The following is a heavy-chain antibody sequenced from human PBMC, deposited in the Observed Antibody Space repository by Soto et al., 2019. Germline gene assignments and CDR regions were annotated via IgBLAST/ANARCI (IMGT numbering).Heavy chain of an antibody. V-gene: IGHV4-39*01. D-gene: IGHD1-7*01. CDR3: ARRNYADAFDI. J-gene: IGHJ3*02. CDR1: GGSISSSSYY. CDR2: IYYSGST. Sequence: QLQLQESGPGLVKPSETLSLTCTVSGGSISSSSYYWGWIRQPPGKGLEWIGSIYYSGSTYYNPSLKSRVTISVDTSKNQFSLKLSSVTAADTAVYYCARRNYADAFDIWGQGTMVTVSS.